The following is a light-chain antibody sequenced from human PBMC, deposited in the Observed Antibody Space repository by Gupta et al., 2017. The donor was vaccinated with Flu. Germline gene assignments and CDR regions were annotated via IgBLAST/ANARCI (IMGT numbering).Light chain of an antibody. J-gene: IGKJ4*01. CDR2: GAS. CDR1: QSVASN. CDR3: QQNNNWPLT. Sequence: LATLSVSPGQRAPLSCGASQSVASNLVWYQQRPGQAPRLLIYGASIRATGIPARFSGRGSGTEFTLTISSLESEDFAIYYCQQNNNWPLTFGGGTKVEIK. V-gene: IGKV3-15*01.